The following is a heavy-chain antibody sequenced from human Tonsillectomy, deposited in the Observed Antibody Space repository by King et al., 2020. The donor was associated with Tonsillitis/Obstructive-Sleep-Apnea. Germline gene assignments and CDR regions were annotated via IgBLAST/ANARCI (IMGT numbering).Heavy chain of an antibody. V-gene: IGHV4-34*01. J-gene: IGHJ6*04. Sequence: QVQLPQWGAGLLKPSETLSLTCAVYGGSFSGYYWSWIRQPPGKGLEWIGEINHSGSTNYNPSLKSRVTISVDTSKNQFSLKLSSVTAADTAVYYCARGDIVVVPAAYMDVWGKGTTVTVSS. CDR2: INHSGST. CDR1: GGSFSGYY. CDR3: ARGDIVVVPAAYMDV. D-gene: IGHD2-2*01.